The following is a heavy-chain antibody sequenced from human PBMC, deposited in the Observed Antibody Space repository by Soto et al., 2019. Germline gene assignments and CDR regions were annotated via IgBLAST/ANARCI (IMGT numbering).Heavy chain of an antibody. CDR2: IWYDGSNK. CDR3: ARAPGSTDP. J-gene: IGHJ5*02. D-gene: IGHD3-10*01. V-gene: IGHV3-33*01. CDR1: GFTFSSYG. Sequence: QVQLVESGGGVVQPGRSLRLSCAASGFTFSSYGMHWVRQAPGKGLEWVAVIWYDGSNKYYADSVKGRFTISRDNSKNTLYLQMNSLRAKDTAVYYCARAPGSTDPWGQGTLVTVSS.